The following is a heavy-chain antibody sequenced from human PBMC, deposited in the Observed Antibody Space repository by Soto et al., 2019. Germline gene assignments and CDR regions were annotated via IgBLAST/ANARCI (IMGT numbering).Heavy chain of an antibody. D-gene: IGHD2-2*01. Sequence: PGGSLRLSCAASGFTFSSYGMHWVRQAPGKGLEWVAIIWYDGSNKYYADSVKGRFTISRDNSKNTLYLQMNSLRAEDTAVYYCARDFFISTSCMRPVCYYYYCMDVWGQGTTVTVSS. CDR3: ARDFFISTSCMRPVCYYYYCMDV. V-gene: IGHV3-33*01. CDR2: IWYDGSNK. CDR1: GFTFSSYG. J-gene: IGHJ6*02.